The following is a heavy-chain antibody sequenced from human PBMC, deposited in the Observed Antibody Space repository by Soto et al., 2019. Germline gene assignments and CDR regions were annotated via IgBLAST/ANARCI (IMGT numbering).Heavy chain of an antibody. J-gene: IGHJ5*02. V-gene: IGHV1-2*06. CDR3: ARKHRREYSSWSLDP. D-gene: IGHD4-4*01. CDR1: GYTFTDNQ. Sequence: SVKVSCKASGYTFTDNQIHWLRRAPGQRLEWMGRIDPSSGDTSVAQTSRGRVTMTRDTSTDTVYMELTRLTSDDTAMYYCARKHRREYSSWSLDPLGHRTLVTVSS. CDR2: IDPSSGDT.